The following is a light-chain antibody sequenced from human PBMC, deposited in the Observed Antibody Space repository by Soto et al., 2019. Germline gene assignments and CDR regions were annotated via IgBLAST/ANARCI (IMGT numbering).Light chain of an antibody. V-gene: IGLV2-14*01. CDR2: EVA. CDR1: SSDVGSYNY. CDR3: SSYTTTNAVV. J-gene: IGLJ2*01. Sequence: QSALTQPASVSGSPGQSITISCTGTSSDVGSYNYVSWYQHHPSKAPKVIIYEVANRPSEISNRFSGSKSGNTAYLTISGLQAEDEADYYCSSYTTTNAVVFAGGTKLTVL.